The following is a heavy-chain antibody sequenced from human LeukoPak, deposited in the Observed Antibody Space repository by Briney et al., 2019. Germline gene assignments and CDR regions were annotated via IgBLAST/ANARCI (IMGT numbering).Heavy chain of an antibody. CDR1: GYTFTCYG. V-gene: IGHV1-18*01. CDR3: ARAYYYGSGSYAYYYYYYMDV. D-gene: IGHD3-10*01. CDR2: ISAYNGNT. J-gene: IGHJ6*03. Sequence: ASVKVSCKASGYTFTCYGISWVRQAPGQGLEWMGWISAYNGNTNYAQKLQGRVTMTTDTSTSTAYMELRSLRSDDTAVYYCARAYYYGSGSYAYYYYYYMDVWGKGTTVTVSS.